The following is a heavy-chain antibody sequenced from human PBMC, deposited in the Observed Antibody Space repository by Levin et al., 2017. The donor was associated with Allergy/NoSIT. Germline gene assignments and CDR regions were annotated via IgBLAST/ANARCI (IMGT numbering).Heavy chain of an antibody. CDR1: GGTFSSYA. CDR2: IIPIFGTA. J-gene: IGHJ4*02. D-gene: IGHD4-17*01. V-gene: IGHV1-69*13. Sequence: SVKVSCKASGGTFSSYAISWVRQAPGQGLEWMGGIIPIFGTANYAQKFQGRVTITADESTSTAYMELSSLRSEDTAVYYCARAGHSEAIDYGDYFYYFDYWGQGTLVTVSS. CDR3: ARAGHSEAIDYGDYFYYFDY.